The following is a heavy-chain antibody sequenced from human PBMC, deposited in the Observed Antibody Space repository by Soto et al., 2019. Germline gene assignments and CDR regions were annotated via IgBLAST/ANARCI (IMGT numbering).Heavy chain of an antibody. Sequence: LRLSCAASGFTFRNNVLSWVRQAPGKGLDWVSGITGSGRDTYYADSVKGRFTISRDNSKNMVFLQMNSLRAEDTALYYCAKNGLDNSPSAIDSGGPGTLVTVSS. CDR3: AKNGLDNSPSAIDS. D-gene: IGHD2-8*01. CDR1: GFTFRNNV. V-gene: IGHV3-23*01. CDR2: ITGSGRDT. J-gene: IGHJ4*02.